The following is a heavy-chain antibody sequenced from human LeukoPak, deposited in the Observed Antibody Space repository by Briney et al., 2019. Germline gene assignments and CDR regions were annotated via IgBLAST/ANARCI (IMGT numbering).Heavy chain of an antibody. D-gene: IGHD6-6*01. CDR3: ARDGIAARRSLGDFRH. CDR1: GYTFTSYY. Sequence: ASVKVSCKASGYTFTSYYMHWVRQAPGQGLEWMGIINPSGGSTSYARKFQGRVTMTRDTSTSTVYMELSSLRSEDTAVYYCARDGIAARRSLGDFRHWGQGTLVTVSS. J-gene: IGHJ1*01. CDR2: INPSGGST. V-gene: IGHV1-46*01.